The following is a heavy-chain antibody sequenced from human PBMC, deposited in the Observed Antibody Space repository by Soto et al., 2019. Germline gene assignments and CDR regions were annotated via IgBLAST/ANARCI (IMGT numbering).Heavy chain of an antibody. Sequence: SETLSLTCTVSGGSISSSSYYWGWVRQPPGKGLEWIGSIYYNGRTYFNPSLKGRVTISVDTSKNQFSLKLSSVTAADTAVYYCARQSTLGYCSSTGSYSSRFDPWGQGTLVTVSS. CDR3: ARQSTLGYCSSTGSYSSRFDP. J-gene: IGHJ5*02. V-gene: IGHV4-39*01. D-gene: IGHD2-2*02. CDR1: GGSISSSSYY. CDR2: IYYNGRT.